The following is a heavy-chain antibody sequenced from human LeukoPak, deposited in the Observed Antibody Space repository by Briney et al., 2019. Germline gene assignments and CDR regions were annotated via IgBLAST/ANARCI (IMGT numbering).Heavy chain of an antibody. CDR3: ARDFGSSFYYYYYMDV. J-gene: IGHJ6*03. V-gene: IGHV4-4*07. Sequence: SETLSLTCTVSGGSISSYYWSWTRQPAGKGLEWIGRIYTSGSTNYNPSLKSRVTMSVDTSKNQFSLKLSSVTAADTAVYYCARDFGSSFYYYYYMDVWGKGTTVTVSS. CDR2: IYTSGST. D-gene: IGHD6-13*01. CDR1: GGSISSYY.